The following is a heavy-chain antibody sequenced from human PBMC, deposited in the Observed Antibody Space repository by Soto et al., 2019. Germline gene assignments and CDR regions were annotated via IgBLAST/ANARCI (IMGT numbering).Heavy chain of an antibody. CDR3: AKDTFYHDSSGYYIFEF. D-gene: IGHD3-22*01. J-gene: IGHJ4*02. CDR1: GFTFSNYA. Sequence: GGSLRLSCAASGFTFSNYAMSWVRQAPGKGLEWVSSISSFGVSVYYADSVKGRFTISRDNSEDTLYLQMNSLIVEDTAVYFCAKDTFYHDSSGYYIFEFWGQGALVTVS. V-gene: IGHV3-23*01. CDR2: ISSFGVSV.